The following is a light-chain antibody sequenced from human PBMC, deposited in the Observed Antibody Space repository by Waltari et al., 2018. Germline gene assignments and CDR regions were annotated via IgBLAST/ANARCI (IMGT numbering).Light chain of an antibody. CDR2: TAS. V-gene: IGKV1-5*03. CDR1: QSVHSW. CDR3: QQYEGYST. Sequence: DIQMTQSPSTLPAPVGDRVTITCRASQSVHSWLAWHQQKPGKAPKLLIYTASTLKSGVPSRVSGSGSGTEFTLTISSLQPDDFATYYCQQYEGYSTFGQGTKLEIK. J-gene: IGKJ2*01.